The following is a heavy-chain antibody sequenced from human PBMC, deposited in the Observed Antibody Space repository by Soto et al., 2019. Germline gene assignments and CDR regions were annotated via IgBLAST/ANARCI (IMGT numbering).Heavy chain of an antibody. J-gene: IGHJ4*02. D-gene: IGHD3-3*02. Sequence: ASVKVSCKASGYTFTSYGISWVRQAPGQGLEWMGWISAYNGNTNYAQKLQGRVTMTTDTSTSTAYMELRSLRSDDTAVYFCARIRRRTDTPEARLDFWGQGSLVTVSS. CDR2: ISAYNGNT. CDR3: ARIRRRTDTPEARLDF. V-gene: IGHV1-18*04. CDR1: GYTFTSYG.